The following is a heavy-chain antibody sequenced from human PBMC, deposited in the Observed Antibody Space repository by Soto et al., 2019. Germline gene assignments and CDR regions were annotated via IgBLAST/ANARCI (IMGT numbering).Heavy chain of an antibody. CDR3: ARGPILPGATSWLDP. CDR1: GGIFSSFS. V-gene: IGHV1-69*01. Sequence: QVQLVQSGAEVKTPGSSVEVSCKASGGIFSSFSITWVRQVPGHGLEWMGGIIPMTGTPNYAEKFQCTLTLTADAATMTAYLVMSSLKSEDTAAYYCARGPILPGATSWLDPWGQGTVVIVSS. D-gene: IGHD2-2*01. CDR2: IIPMTGTP. J-gene: IGHJ5*02.